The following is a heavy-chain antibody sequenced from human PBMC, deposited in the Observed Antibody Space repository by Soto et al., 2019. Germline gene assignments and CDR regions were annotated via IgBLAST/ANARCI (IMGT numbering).Heavy chain of an antibody. CDR2: IIPILGIA. V-gene: IGHV1-69*04. CDR3: ARDQLYGDYLLYFYL. Sequence: GASVKVSCKASGGTFSSYTISWVRQAPGQGLEWMGRIIPILGIANYAQKFQGRVTITADKSTSTAYMELSSLRSEDTAVYYCARDQLYGDYLLYFYLWGRGTLVTVSS. D-gene: IGHD4-17*01. J-gene: IGHJ2*01. CDR1: GGTFSSYT.